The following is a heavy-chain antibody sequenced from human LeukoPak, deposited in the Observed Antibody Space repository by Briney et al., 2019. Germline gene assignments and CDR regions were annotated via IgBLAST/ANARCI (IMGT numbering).Heavy chain of an antibody. CDR2: ISYDGSNK. CDR1: GFTFSSYA. CDR3: ARVSSTFY. V-gene: IGHV3-30-3*01. D-gene: IGHD6-6*01. J-gene: IGHJ4*02. Sequence: PGRSLRLSCAASGFTFSSYAMHWVRQAPGKGLEWVAVISYDGSNKYYADSMKGRFTISRDNSKNTLYLQMNSLRAEDTAVYYCARVSSTFYWGQGTLVTVSS.